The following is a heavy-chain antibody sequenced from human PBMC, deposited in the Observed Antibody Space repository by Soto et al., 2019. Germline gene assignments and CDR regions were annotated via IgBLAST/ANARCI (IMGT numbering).Heavy chain of an antibody. CDR3: ARGSGGIVAPTRFDP. V-gene: IGHV4-34*01. D-gene: IGHD2-2*01. CDR2: INHSGST. J-gene: IGHJ5*02. CDR1: GGSFSGYY. Sequence: QVQLQQWGAGLLKPSETLSLTCAVYGGSFSGYYWSWIRQPPGKGLGWIGEINHSGSTNYNPSLKSRVTISVDTSKHQFSLKLSAVTAADTAVYYCARGSGGIVAPTRFDPWGQGTLVTVSS.